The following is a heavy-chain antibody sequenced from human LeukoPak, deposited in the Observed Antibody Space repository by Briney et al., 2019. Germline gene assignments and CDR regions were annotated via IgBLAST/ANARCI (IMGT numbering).Heavy chain of an antibody. CDR1: GGSISIYY. V-gene: IGHV4-4*07. J-gene: IGHJ3*02. D-gene: IGHD2-15*01. CDR3: ARSYCSGGSCYSGAGAFDI. CDR2: IYTSGST. Sequence: SETLSLTCTVSGGSISIYYWSWIRQPAGKGLEWIGRIYTSGSTNYNPSLKGRVTMSVDTSKNQFSLKLSSVTAADTAVYYCARSYCSGGSCYSGAGAFDIWGQGTMVTVSS.